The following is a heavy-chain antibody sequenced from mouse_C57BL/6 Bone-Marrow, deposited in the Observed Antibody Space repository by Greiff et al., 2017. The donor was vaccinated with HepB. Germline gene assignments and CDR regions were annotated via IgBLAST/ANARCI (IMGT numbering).Heavy chain of an antibody. CDR1: GFNIKDDY. Sequence: EVQLQQSGAELVRPGASVKLSCTASGFNIKDDYMHWVKQRPEQGLEWIGWIDPENGDTEYASKFQGKATITADTSSNTAYLQLSSLTSEDTAVYYSTTLSLITTVVATDYWGQGTSVTVSS. CDR2: IDPENGDT. CDR3: TTLSLITTVVATDY. V-gene: IGHV14-4*01. D-gene: IGHD1-1*01. J-gene: IGHJ4*01.